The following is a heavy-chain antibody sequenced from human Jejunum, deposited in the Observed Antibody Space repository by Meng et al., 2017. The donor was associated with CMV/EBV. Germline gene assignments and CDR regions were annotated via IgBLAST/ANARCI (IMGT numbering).Heavy chain of an antibody. Sequence: QVQLVQSGAEVKKPGASVRVSCKASGYTFTGYYMHWVRQAPGQGLEWMGRINPNSGGTNYAQKFQGRVTMTRDTSISTAYMELSRLRSDDTAVYYCAHQAVAGTRGWFDPWGQGTLVTVSS. D-gene: IGHD6-19*01. J-gene: IGHJ5*02. V-gene: IGHV1-2*06. CDR3: AHQAVAGTRGWFDP. CDR2: INPNSGGT. CDR1: GYTFTGYY.